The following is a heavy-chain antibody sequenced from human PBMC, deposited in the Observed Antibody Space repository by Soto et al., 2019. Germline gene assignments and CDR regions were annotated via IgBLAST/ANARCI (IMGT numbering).Heavy chain of an antibody. CDR2: ISGYNGQT. J-gene: IGHJ6*02. D-gene: IGHD3-10*01. V-gene: IGHV1-18*04. Sequence: QVQLVQSGPEVKQPGASVKVSCKASAYTFTTYGISWVRQAPGPGLEWMGWISGYNGQTNYPQKFRGRVTLTTDTSTSTAYMELRSLRSDDTAMYYCARDNRKELWVEGLNAMDVWGQGTTVTVSS. CDR1: AYTFTTYG. CDR3: ARDNRKELWVEGLNAMDV.